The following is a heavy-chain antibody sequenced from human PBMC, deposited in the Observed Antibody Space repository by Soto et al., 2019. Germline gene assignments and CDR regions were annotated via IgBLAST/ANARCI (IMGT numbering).Heavy chain of an antibody. CDR2: ISYDGSNK. J-gene: IGHJ4*02. CDR3: GREIYRSSGYYFDS. D-gene: IGHD6-13*01. V-gene: IGHV3-30-3*01. Sequence: GGSLRLSCAASGFTFSSYAMHWVRQAPGKGLEWVAVISYDGSNKYYADSVKGRFTISRDNSKNTLYLQMNSLRAEDTAVYYCGREIYRSSGYYFDSGGKETLVTVPS. CDR1: GFTFSSYA.